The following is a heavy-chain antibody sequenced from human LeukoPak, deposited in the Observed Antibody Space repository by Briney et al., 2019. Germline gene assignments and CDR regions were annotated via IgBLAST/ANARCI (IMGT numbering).Heavy chain of an antibody. V-gene: IGHV4-34*01. CDR2: INHSGST. CDR3: VTYYFDSSGPKKNY. J-gene: IGHJ4*02. CDR1: GGSFSGYY. Sequence: SETLSLTCAVYGGSFSGYYWSWIRQPPGKGLEWIGEINHSGSTNYNPSLKSRVTISVDTSKKQFSLKLSSVTAADAAVYYCVTYYFDSSGPKKNYWGQGTLVTVSS. D-gene: IGHD3-22*01.